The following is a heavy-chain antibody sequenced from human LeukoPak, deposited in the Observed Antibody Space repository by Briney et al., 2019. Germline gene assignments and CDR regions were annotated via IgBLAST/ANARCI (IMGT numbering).Heavy chain of an antibody. D-gene: IGHD6-13*01. V-gene: IGHV4-34*01. CDR1: SGSFSGYS. Sequence: SETLSLTCAVYSGSFSGYSWTWIRQPPGKGLEWIGEISHSGSTNYNPSLKNRVTISVDTSKNQFSLKLSSVTAADTAVYYCAIPGYSSSWYYDYWGQGTLVTVSS. CDR2: ISHSGST. CDR3: AIPGYSSSWYYDY. J-gene: IGHJ4*02.